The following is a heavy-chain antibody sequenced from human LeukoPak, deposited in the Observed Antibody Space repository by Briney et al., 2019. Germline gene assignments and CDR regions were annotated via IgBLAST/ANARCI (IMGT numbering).Heavy chain of an antibody. J-gene: IGHJ4*02. Sequence: GGSLRLSCAASGFSFSSYGMNWVRQAPGKGLEWVANIKQDGSEKYYVDSVKGRFTISRDNAKNSLYLQMNGLRAEDTAVYYCARDILRTTRSIDYWGQGTLVTVSS. D-gene: IGHD1-7*01. CDR1: GFSFSSYG. V-gene: IGHV3-7*01. CDR3: ARDILRTTRSIDY. CDR2: IKQDGSEK.